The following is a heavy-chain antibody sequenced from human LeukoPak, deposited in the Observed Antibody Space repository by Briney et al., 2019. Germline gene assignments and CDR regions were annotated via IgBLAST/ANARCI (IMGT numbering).Heavy chain of an antibody. V-gene: IGHV4-39*01. CDR1: GGSISGSRRY. Sequence: SETLSLTCTVSGGSISGSRRYWGRVRQAPGGGREWIGSIRYLGTPYYTPSLQSRLTLSLDNSQNQFSLKLKSVPAADTSMYYCTRQLSWASDTGDSWGQGTLVTVSS. J-gene: IGHJ5*01. D-gene: IGHD6-13*01. CDR2: IRYLGTP. CDR3: TRQLSWASDTGDS.